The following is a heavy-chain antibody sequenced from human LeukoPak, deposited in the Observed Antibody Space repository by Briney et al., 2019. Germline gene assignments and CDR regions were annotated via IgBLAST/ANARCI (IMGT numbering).Heavy chain of an antibody. V-gene: IGHV3-23*01. J-gene: IGHJ4*02. Sequence: GGSLRLSCVASGFTFTAFAMNWVRQAPGKGLEWVSGVSGSGGVTYYADSVKGRFTISRDNSKNTLNLQMNSLRAEDTAVYYYAKDRGTSGWYNDYWGQGTLVTVSS. CDR2: VSGSGGVT. D-gene: IGHD6-19*01. CDR1: GFTFTAFA. CDR3: AKDRGTSGWYNDY.